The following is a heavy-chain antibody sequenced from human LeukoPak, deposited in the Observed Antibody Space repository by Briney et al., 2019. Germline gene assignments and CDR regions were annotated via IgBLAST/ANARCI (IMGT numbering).Heavy chain of an antibody. CDR3: ARIGGGGSTYLYGSGVDD. CDR1: RFTFSTYW. D-gene: IGHD3-10*01. J-gene: IGHJ4*02. Sequence: PGGSLRLSCAASRFTFSTYWMSWVRQAPGKGLEWVASINEGGSEKYYVGSVKGRFTISRDNANNSVYLQMNSLRAEDTAVYYCARIGGGGSTYLYGSGVDDWGQGSLVTLSS. V-gene: IGHV3-7*01. CDR2: INEGGSEK.